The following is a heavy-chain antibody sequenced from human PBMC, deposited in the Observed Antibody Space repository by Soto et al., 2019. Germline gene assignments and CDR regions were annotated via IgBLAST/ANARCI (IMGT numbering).Heavy chain of an antibody. J-gene: IGHJ4*02. V-gene: IGHV3-7*01. D-gene: IGHD3-10*01. Sequence: GGSLRLSCVAYEFTFSSYWMSWVRQAPGKGLEWVANIKQDGSEKHYVDSLKGRFTVSRDNAENSLYLEMNGLRAEDTAVYYCGRDLPGDGIPEDFWGQGTLVSVSS. CDR3: GRDLPGDGIPEDF. CDR2: IKQDGSEK. CDR1: EFTFSSYW.